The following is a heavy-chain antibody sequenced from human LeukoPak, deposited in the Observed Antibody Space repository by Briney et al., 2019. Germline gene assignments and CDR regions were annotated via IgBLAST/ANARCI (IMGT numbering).Heavy chain of an antibody. V-gene: IGHV3-48*03. Sequence: GGSLRLSCAASEFSVGSNYMNWVRQAPGKGLEWISWVSTSGSTIHYADSVEGRFTISRDNAKNSLYLQMNSLRAEDTAVYYCARPHCGGGSCYLDYWGQGTLVTVSS. CDR1: EFSVGSNY. D-gene: IGHD2-15*01. J-gene: IGHJ4*02. CDR3: ARPHCGGGSCYLDY. CDR2: VSTSGSTI.